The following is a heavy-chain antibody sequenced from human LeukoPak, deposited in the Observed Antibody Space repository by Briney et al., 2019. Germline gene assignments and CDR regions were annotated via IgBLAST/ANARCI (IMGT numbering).Heavy chain of an antibody. CDR2: IYYSGST. J-gene: IGHJ4*02. D-gene: IGHD3-22*01. CDR1: GGSISSGGYY. Sequence: SETLSLTCTVSGGSISSGGYYWSWIRQHPGKGLEWIGYIYYSGSTYYNPSLKSRVTISVDTSKNQFSLKLSSVTAADTAVYYCARDTDYYDSSGYYGLDYWGQGTLVTVSS. V-gene: IGHV4-31*03. CDR3: ARDTDYYDSSGYYGLDY.